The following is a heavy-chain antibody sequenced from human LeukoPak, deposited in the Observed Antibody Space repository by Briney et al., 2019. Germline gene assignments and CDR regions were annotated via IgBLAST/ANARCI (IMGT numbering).Heavy chain of an antibody. Sequence: SETLSLTCAVYGGSFSGYYWSWIRQPPGKGLEWIGEINHSGSTNYNPSLKSRVTISVDTSKNQFSLKLSSVTAADTAVYYCVIPSGYYPSYWGQGTLVTVSS. CDR2: INHSGST. CDR3: VIPSGYYPSY. D-gene: IGHD3-22*01. J-gene: IGHJ4*02. V-gene: IGHV4-34*01. CDR1: GGSFSGYY.